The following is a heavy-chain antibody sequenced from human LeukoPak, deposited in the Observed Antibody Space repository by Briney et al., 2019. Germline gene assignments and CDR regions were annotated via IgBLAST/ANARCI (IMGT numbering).Heavy chain of an antibody. CDR1: GGSISSTSYY. J-gene: IGHJ4*02. CDR2: IYHSGST. CDR3: ATSGSGYSYGYNY. V-gene: IGHV4-39*07. D-gene: IGHD5-18*01. Sequence: SETLSLTCTVSGGSISSTSYYWGWIRQPPGKGLERIGSIYHSGSTYYNPSLKSRVTISVDRSKNQFSLKLSSVTAADTAVYYCATSGSGYSYGYNYWGQGTLVTVSS.